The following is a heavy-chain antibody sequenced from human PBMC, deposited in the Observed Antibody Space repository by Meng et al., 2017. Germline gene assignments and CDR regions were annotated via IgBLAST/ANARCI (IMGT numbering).Heavy chain of an antibody. D-gene: IGHD5-24*01. V-gene: IGHV1-69*01. J-gene: IGHJ4*02. CDR3: ARVLRDGYNLGY. CDR2: IIPIFGTA. Sequence: QVQLVQSGAEVKKPGSALKVSCKASGGTFSSYAISWVRQAPGQGLEWMGGIIPIFGTANYAQKFQGRVTITADESTSTAYMELSSLRSEDTAVYYCARVLRDGYNLGYWGQGTLVTVSS. CDR1: GGTFSSYA.